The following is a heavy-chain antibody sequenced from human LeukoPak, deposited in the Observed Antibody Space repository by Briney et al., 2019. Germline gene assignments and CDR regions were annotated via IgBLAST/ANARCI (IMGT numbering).Heavy chain of an antibody. CDR2: INCNSGDA. J-gene: IGHJ6*03. Sequence: ASVKVSCKASRYTFTEHYIYWLRQAPGKGVEWVGRINCNSGDATSAQKFQGRVTMARDTSVSTAYMALSSVAGDDTAVYFCARSAGHCSSGVCFTGYYMDVWGRGTMVTVSS. CDR3: ARSAGHCSSGVCFTGYYMDV. V-gene: IGHV1-2*02. D-gene: IGHD2-8*01. CDR1: RYTFTEHY.